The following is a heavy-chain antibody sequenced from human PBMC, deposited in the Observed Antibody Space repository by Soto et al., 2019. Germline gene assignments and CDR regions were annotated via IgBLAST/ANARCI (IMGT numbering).Heavy chain of an antibody. D-gene: IGHD4-17*01. CDR2: INPKDAYT. V-gene: IGHV1-2*02. J-gene: IGHJ4*02. CDR1: GYSFSDYY. CDR3: TRVVGAPNYFDY. Sequence: ASVKVSCKTSGYSFSDYYIHWVRQAPGQGLEWTAWINPKDAYTNYAQSFQGRVTVTTDPSISTVYMELSGLRSDDTAVFFCTRVVGAPNYFDYWGQGTLVTVSS.